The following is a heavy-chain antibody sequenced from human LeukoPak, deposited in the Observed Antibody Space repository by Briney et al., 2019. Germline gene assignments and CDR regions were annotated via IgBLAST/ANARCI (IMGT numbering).Heavy chain of an antibody. D-gene: IGHD6-13*01. Sequence: SETLSLTCTVSGGSISSSTYTWGWIRQPPGKGLEWIATVYNSASTYFNPSLKSRATISADTSKNQFYLTLRFVTAADTAVYYCARVYYSNSYDYWYFDLWGRGTLVTVSS. J-gene: IGHJ2*01. V-gene: IGHV4-39*07. CDR2: VYNSAST. CDR3: ARVYYSNSYDYWYFDL. CDR1: GGSISSSTYT.